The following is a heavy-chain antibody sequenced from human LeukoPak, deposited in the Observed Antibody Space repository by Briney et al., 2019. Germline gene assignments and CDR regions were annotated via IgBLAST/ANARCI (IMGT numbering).Heavy chain of an antibody. CDR1: GFTVSSNY. D-gene: IGHD4-17*01. J-gene: IGHJ4*02. V-gene: IGHV3-53*01. CDR3: ASIGSVDYGDYFNDY. Sequence: PGGSLRLSCAASGFTVSSNYMSWVRQAPGKGLEWVSVIYSGGSTYYADSVKGRFTISRDNSKNTLYPQMNSLRAEDTAVYYCASIGSVDYGDYFNDYWGQGTLVTVSS. CDR2: IYSGGST.